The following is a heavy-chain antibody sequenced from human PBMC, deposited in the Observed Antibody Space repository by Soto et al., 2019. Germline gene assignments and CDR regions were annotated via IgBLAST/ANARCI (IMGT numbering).Heavy chain of an antibody. CDR2: IYYSGST. V-gene: IGHV4-59*08. Sequence: SETLSLTCTVSGGSISSYYWSWIRQPPGKGLEWIGYIYYSGSTNYNPSLKSRVTISVDTSKNQFSLKLNSVTAADTAVYYCARHPGGFEIDYWGQGTLVTVSS. J-gene: IGHJ4*02. D-gene: IGHD3-10*01. CDR1: GGSISSYY. CDR3: ARHPGGFEIDY.